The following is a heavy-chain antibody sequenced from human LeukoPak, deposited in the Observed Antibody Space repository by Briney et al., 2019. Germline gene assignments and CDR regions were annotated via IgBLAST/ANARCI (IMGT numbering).Heavy chain of an antibody. CDR3: ARVARRNDDGYYQFDY. CDR1: GGSISSYY. J-gene: IGHJ4*02. V-gene: IGHV4-59*01. Sequence: PSETLSLTCTVSGGSISSYYWSWIRQPPGKGLEWIGYIYYSGSTNYNPSLKSRVTISVDTSKNQFSLKVTSVTAADTAVYYCARVARRNDDGYYQFDYWSQGTLVTVSS. D-gene: IGHD3-22*01. CDR2: IYYSGST.